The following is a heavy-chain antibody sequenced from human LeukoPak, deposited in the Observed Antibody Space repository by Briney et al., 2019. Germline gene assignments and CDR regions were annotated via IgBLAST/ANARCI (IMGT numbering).Heavy chain of an antibody. V-gene: IGHV3-30*07. CDR3: ATGDRYYYDQ. J-gene: IGHJ4*02. Sequence: DSVKGRFTVSKDNSKNTLYIQMNSLRAEDTAVYYCATGDRYYYDQWGQGTLVTVSS. D-gene: IGHD3-22*01.